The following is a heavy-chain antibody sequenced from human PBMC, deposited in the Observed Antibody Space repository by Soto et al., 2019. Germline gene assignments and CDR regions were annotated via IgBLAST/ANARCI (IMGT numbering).Heavy chain of an antibody. CDR3: ARSSWKQYYHYGMAV. D-gene: IGHD6-13*01. Sequence: ASVKVSCKASGYTFTGYYMHWVRQAPGQGLEWMGWINPNSGGTNYAQKFQGWVTMTRDTSISTAYMELSRLRSDDTAVYYCARSSWKQYYHYGMAVWGQGTTVTVSS. CDR1: GYTFTGYY. J-gene: IGHJ6*02. V-gene: IGHV1-2*04. CDR2: INPNSGGT.